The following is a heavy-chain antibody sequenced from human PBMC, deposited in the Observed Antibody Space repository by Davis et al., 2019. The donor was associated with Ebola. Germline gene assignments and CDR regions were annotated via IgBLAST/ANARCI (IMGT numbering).Heavy chain of an antibody. Sequence: GESLKISCAASGFTFSNYWMHWVRQAPGKGLVWVSRINSDGSSTNYADSVRGRFTISRDNSRNTLYLQMNSLRADDTAVYYCGGAWDWGQGTLVTVSS. J-gene: IGHJ4*02. D-gene: IGHD1-26*01. CDR2: INSDGSST. CDR3: GGAWD. V-gene: IGHV3-74*01. CDR1: GFTFSNYW.